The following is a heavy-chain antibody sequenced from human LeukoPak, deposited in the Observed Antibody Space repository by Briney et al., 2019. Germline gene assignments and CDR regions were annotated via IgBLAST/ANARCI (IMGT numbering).Heavy chain of an antibody. V-gene: IGHV1-8*01. J-gene: IGHJ4*02. CDR1: GYTFTSYD. CDR2: LNPNSGNT. CDR3: ARDLYDSSGYFDY. Sequence: ASVKVSCKASGYTFTSYDINWVRQATGQGLEWMGWLNPNSGNTDYARKVQGRVTMTTDTSTSTAYMELRSLRSDDTAVYSCARDLYDSSGYFDYWGQGTLVTVSS. D-gene: IGHD3-22*01.